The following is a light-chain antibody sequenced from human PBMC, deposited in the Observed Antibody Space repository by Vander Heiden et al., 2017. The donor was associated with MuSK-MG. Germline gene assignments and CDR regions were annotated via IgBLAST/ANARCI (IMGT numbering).Light chain of an antibody. Sequence: EIVLTQSPATLSLSPGERATLSCRASQSVRSYLAWYQQKPGQAPRLLIYEASNRATGIPARFSGSASGTDFTLTISILDPEDFAVYYCQYRNYCPLTFGGGTKVEIK. CDR2: EAS. V-gene: IGKV3-11*01. J-gene: IGKJ4*01. CDR1: QSVRSY. CDR3: QYRNYCPLT.